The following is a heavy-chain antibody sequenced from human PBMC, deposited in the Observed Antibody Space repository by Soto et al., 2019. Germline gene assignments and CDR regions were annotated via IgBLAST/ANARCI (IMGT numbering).Heavy chain of an antibody. CDR2: IIPIFGTA. J-gene: IGHJ5*02. D-gene: IGHD4-17*01. V-gene: IGHV1-69*12. CDR1: GGTFSSYA. CDR3: ARERTRGVTNFHWFDP. Sequence: QVQLVQSGAEVKKPGSSVKVSCKASGGTFSSYAISWVRQAPGQGLEWMGGIIPIFGTANYAQKFQGRVTITADESTSTAYLELSSLRSEDTAVYYCARERTRGVTNFHWFDPWGQGTLVTVSS.